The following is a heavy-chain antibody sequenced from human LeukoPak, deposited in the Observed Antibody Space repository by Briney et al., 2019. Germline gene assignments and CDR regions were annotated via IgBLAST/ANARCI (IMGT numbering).Heavy chain of an antibody. D-gene: IGHD6-19*01. V-gene: IGHV4-59*01. CDR2: MYNRGST. CDR1: GGSFSRYY. J-gene: IGHJ4*02. CDR3: ARAEKAVTGTLDY. Sequence: SETLSLTCAVYGGSFSRYYWSWIRQSPGKKLEWIGYMYNRGSTIYNPSLKSRVTISTDTSKNQFSLRLTSVTAADTAVYYCARAEKAVTGTLDYWGQGTLITVSS.